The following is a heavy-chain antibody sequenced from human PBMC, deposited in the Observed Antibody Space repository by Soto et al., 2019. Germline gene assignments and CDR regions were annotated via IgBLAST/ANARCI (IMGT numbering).Heavy chain of an antibody. J-gene: IGHJ6*02. CDR3: AKDTMVRGDTDYGMDV. CDR2: ISYDGSNK. Sequence: QVQLVESGGGVVQPGRSLRLSCAASGFTFSSYGMHWVRQAPGKGLEWVAVISYDGSNKYYADSVKGRFTISRDNSKNTLYLQMNSLRAEDTAVYYCAKDTMVRGDTDYGMDVWGQGTTVTVSS. V-gene: IGHV3-30*18. D-gene: IGHD3-10*01. CDR1: GFTFSSYG.